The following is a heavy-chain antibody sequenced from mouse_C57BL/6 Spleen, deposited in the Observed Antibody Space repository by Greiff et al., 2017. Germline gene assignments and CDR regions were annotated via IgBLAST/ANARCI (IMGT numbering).Heavy chain of an antibody. Sequence: QVQLQQPGAELVKPGASVKLSCKASGYTFTSYWMQWVKQRPGQGLEWIGEIDPSDSYTNYNQKFKGKATLTVDTSSSTAYMQLSSLTSEDSAVYYCARAQATGWYFDVWGTGTTVTVSS. CDR1: GYTFTSYW. CDR2: IDPSDSYT. J-gene: IGHJ1*03. V-gene: IGHV1-50*01. CDR3: ARAQATGWYFDV. D-gene: IGHD3-2*02.